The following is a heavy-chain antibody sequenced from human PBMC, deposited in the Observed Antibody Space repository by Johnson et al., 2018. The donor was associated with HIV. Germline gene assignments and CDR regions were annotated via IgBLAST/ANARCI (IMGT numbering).Heavy chain of an antibody. Sequence: EVQLVESGGGLVKPGGSLRLSCVASGFSFGDYTLNWLRQPPGKGLEWVGFIRSKAYGGTTHFAASVKGRFIISRDDSKSIAYLQMNSLKTEDTAVYYCARDRAWYSTTWSGAFDIWGQGTMVTVSS. CDR2: IRSKAYGGTT. V-gene: IGHV3-49*05. CDR3: ARDRAWYSTTWSGAFDI. CDR1: GFSFGDYT. D-gene: IGHD6-13*01. J-gene: IGHJ3*02.